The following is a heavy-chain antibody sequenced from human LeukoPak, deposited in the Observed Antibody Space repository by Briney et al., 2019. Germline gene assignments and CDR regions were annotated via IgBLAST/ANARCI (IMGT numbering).Heavy chain of an antibody. J-gene: IGHJ3*02. CDR2: IKQDGSEK. Sequence: GGSLRLSCAASGFTFSSYWMSWVRQAPGKELEWVANIKQDGSEKYYVDSVKGRFTISRDNAKNSLYLQMNSLRAEDTAVHYCARLGYCSSTSCYDNDAFDIWGQGTMVTVSS. CDR1: GFTFSSYW. V-gene: IGHV3-7*01. CDR3: ARLGYCSSTSCYDNDAFDI. D-gene: IGHD2-2*03.